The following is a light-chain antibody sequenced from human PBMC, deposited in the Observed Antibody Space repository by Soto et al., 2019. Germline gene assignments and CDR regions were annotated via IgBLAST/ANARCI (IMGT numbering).Light chain of an antibody. J-gene: IGLJ3*02. V-gene: IGLV2-14*01. CDR2: EVY. CDR1: SSDVGIYNY. CDR3: TSFTTSSIWV. Sequence: QSALTQPASVSGSPGQSITISCTGTSSDVGIYNYVSWYQQHPGKAPKLIICEVYNRPSGVSNRFSGSKSGNTAALTISGLRPEDEADYYCTSFTTSSIWVFGGGTKLTVL.